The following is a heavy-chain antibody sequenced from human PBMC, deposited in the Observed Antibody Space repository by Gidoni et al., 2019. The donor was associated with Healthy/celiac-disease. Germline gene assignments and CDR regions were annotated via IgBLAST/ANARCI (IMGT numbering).Heavy chain of an antibody. CDR3: ARAGAALARVFDY. Sequence: QVQLVESGGGLVKPGGSLRLSCAASGFTFSDYYMSWIRQAPGKGLGWVSYISSSGSTIYYADTVKGRFTISRDNDKNSLYLQMNSLRAEDTAVYYWARAGAALARVFDYWGQGTLVTVSS. D-gene: IGHD6-6*01. CDR2: ISSSGSTI. V-gene: IGHV3-11*01. CDR1: GFTFSDYY. J-gene: IGHJ4*02.